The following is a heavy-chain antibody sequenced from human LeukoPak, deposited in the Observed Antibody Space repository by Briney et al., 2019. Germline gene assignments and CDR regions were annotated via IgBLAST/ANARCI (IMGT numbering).Heavy chain of an antibody. CDR1: GFTFSNYD. CDR2: ISGGGGYT. D-gene: IGHD1-26*01. CDR3: AKRIMVTGSNSFDS. J-gene: IGHJ4*02. Sequence: PGGSLRLSCAASGFTFSNYDMTWVRQAPGKGLEWVSGISGGGGYTSYADSAKGRFTISRDNSKDTLYLQMNSLRAEDTAVYYCAKRIMVTGSNSFDSWGQGTLVSVSS. V-gene: IGHV3-23*01.